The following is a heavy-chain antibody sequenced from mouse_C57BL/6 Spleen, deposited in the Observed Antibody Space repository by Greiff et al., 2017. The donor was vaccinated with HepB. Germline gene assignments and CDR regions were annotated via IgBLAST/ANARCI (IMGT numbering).Heavy chain of an antibody. CDR2: INPNNGGT. CDR3: ARAYDGYYDYYAMDY. Sequence: EVQLQESGPELVKPGASVKMSCKASGYTFTDYNMHWVKQNHGKSLEWIGYINPNNGGTSYNQKFKGKATLTVNKSSSTAYMELRSLTSEDSAVYYCARAYDGYYDYYAMDYWGQGTSVTVSS. J-gene: IGHJ4*01. D-gene: IGHD2-3*01. V-gene: IGHV1-22*01. CDR1: GYTFTDYN.